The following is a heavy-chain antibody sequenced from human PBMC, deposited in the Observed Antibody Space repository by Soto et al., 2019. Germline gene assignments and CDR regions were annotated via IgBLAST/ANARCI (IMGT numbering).Heavy chain of an antibody. CDR3: AKERESVLMVHAAAES. V-gene: IGHV3-23*01. CDR2: ISGGGSTA. J-gene: IGHJ5*02. D-gene: IGHD2-8*01. CDR1: GFNFAKYA. Sequence: GSLRLSCAASGFNFAKYAMNWVRQAPGQGLEWVSAISGGGSTAYYADSVKGRFAISRDNSRNTVHLQIDSLRVEDTAIYYCAKERESVLMVHAAAESWGQGIPVTVSS.